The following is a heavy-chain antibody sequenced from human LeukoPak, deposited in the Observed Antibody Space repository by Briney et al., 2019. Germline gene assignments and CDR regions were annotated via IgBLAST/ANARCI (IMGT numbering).Heavy chain of an antibody. J-gene: IGHJ4*02. CDR3: ARGGCSSISCEGDY. Sequence: ASVKVSCKASGYTFTSNYIHWVRQAPGQGLEWLGVINPSGGSTTYAQKSQGRVTMTRDTSTSTVYMDLYSLRSEDTAVYYCARGGCSSISCEGDYWGQGTLVTVSS. V-gene: IGHV1-46*01. D-gene: IGHD2-2*01. CDR1: GYTFTSNY. CDR2: INPSGGST.